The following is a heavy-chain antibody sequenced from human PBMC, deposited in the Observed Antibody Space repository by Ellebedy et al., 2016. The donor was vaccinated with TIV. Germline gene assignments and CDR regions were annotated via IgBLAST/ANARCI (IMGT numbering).Heavy chain of an antibody. CDR1: GGSISSYY. V-gene: IGHV4-4*07. CDR3: ARVSMTTVVTPGYDAFDI. CDR2: IYTSGST. Sequence: SETLSLTXTVSGGSISSYYWSWIRQPAGKGLEWIGRIYTSGSTNYNPSLKSRVTMSVDTSKNQFSLKLSSVTAADTAVYYCARVSMTTVVTPGYDAFDIWGQGTMVTVSS. J-gene: IGHJ3*02. D-gene: IGHD4-23*01.